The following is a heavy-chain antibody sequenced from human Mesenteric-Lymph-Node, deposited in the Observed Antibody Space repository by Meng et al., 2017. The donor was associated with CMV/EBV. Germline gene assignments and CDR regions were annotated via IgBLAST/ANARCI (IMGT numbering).Heavy chain of an antibody. Sequence: ASVKVSCKTSGYSFSDYHINWVRQAPGQGLEWMGWIKPNSGGTDYTQKFQGRVTMSRDTSISTAYMELSSLRSDDTALYYCVRSYGGYWGQGTLVTVSS. CDR2: IKPNSGGT. CDR3: VRSYGGY. V-gene: IGHV1-2*02. CDR1: GYSFSDYH. D-gene: IGHD3-10*01. J-gene: IGHJ4*02.